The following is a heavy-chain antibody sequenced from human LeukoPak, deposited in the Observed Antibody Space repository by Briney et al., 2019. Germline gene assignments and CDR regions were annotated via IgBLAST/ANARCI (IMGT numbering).Heavy chain of an antibody. Sequence: GGSLRLSCAASEFTVSSNYMSWVRQAPGKGLEWVSVIYSGGSTYYADSVKGRFTISRDNSKNTLYLQMNSLRAEDTAAYYCARALYSSSWYGSYWGQGTLVTVSS. CDR1: EFTVSSNY. CDR2: IYSGGST. V-gene: IGHV3-53*05. D-gene: IGHD6-13*01. CDR3: ARALYSSSWYGSY. J-gene: IGHJ4*02.